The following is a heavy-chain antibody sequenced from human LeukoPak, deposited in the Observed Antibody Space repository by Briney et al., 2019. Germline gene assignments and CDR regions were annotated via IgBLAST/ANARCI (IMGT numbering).Heavy chain of an antibody. D-gene: IGHD3-9*01. J-gene: IGHJ5*02. CDR3: ARFYTVRKYDILTGYYVNWFDP. CDR2: IIPIFGTA. CDR1: GGTLSSYA. V-gene: IGHV1-69*13. Sequence: GASVTVSCKASGGTLSSYAISWVRQAPGQGLGWLGGIIPIFGTANYAQKYQSRVTITADEATSTVYMELSRLRSDVTAVYDSARFYTVRKYDILTGYYVNWFDPWGQGTLVTVSA.